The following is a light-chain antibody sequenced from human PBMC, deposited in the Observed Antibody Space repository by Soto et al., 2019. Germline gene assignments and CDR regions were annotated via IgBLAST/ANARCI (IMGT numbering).Light chain of an antibody. J-gene: IGKJ1*01. CDR1: QSVSSDY. Sequence: ELVLTQSPGTLSLSPGEGATLSCRASQSVSSDYLAWYQKKPGQAPRLLIYGASSRATGIPDRFSGSGSGTDFTLTISRLEPEDSAVYYCQQYHTSRTFGQGTKVDIK. CDR2: GAS. V-gene: IGKV3-20*01. CDR3: QQYHTSRT.